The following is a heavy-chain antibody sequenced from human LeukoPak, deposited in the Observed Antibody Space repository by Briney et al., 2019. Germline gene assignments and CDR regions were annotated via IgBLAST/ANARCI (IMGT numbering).Heavy chain of an antibody. D-gene: IGHD4/OR15-4a*01. J-gene: IGHJ5*01. V-gene: IGHV4-39*01. CDR1: AASISSSSHH. Sequence: PSETLSLTCTVSAASISSSSHHWGWIRQSPGKGLEWIGSVYYGRTTYYSPSLDSRVTISLDTSANQLSLQLNSVTAADTAVYYCVRHDGRGGATMGAFDSWGQGSLVTVSS. CDR3: VRHDGRGGATMGAFDS. CDR2: VYYGRTT.